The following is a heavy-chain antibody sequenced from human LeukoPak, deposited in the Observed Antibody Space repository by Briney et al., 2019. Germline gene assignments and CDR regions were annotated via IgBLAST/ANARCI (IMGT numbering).Heavy chain of an antibody. Sequence: PGGSLRLSCAASGFSFSSYAMSWVRQAPGKGLEWVSGICGSGGSTYYADSVKGRFTISRDNSKNTLYLQMNSMRAEDTALYYCAKSIGSGSYFGGDYWGQGTLVTVS. CDR3: AKSIGSGSYFGGDY. D-gene: IGHD3-22*01. CDR2: ICGSGGST. V-gene: IGHV3-23*01. J-gene: IGHJ4*02. CDR1: GFSFSSYA.